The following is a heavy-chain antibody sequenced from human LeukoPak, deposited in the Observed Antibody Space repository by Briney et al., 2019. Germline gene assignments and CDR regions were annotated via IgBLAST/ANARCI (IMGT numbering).Heavy chain of an antibody. J-gene: IGHJ4*02. CDR3: ARGGCNSKFDN. Sequence: ASVKVSCKASGYTFTSYYMHWLRQAPGQGLECMGIINPSDGDTNYAQRFQGRVTMTRDTSTSTVYMELSSLRSENTAVYYCARGGCNSKFDNWGQGTLVTVSS. D-gene: IGHD2-21*02. V-gene: IGHV1-46*01. CDR1: GYTFTSYY. CDR2: INPSDGDT.